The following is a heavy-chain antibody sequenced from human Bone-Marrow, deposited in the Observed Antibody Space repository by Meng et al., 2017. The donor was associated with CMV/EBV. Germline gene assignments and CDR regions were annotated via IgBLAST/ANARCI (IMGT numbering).Heavy chain of an antibody. Sequence: GESLKISCAASGFTFSSYGMHWVRQAPGKGLEWVAIIWYDGNNKFSADSLRGRFTVSRDNSKSTMYLQMRSLRPEDTAVYYGVNHLTNYCINLKCQYYG. D-gene: IGHD2-8*01. CDR3: VNHLTNYCINLKCQYYG. J-gene: IGHJ6*01. CDR2: IWYDGNNK. CDR1: GFTFSSYG. V-gene: IGHV3-30*02.